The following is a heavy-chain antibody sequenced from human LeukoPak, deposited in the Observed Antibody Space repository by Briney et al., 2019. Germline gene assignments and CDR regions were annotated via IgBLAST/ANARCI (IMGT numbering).Heavy chain of an antibody. CDR3: GKRLTSWELEY. CDR1: GFTLSSYA. D-gene: IGHD1-26*01. J-gene: IGHJ4*02. CDR2: IGGSDGST. V-gene: IGHV3-23*01. Sequence: GGSLRLSCAASGFTLSSYAMSWVRQAPEKGLEWVSTIGGSDGSTDYADSVKGRFTISRDYSKNTLYLQMNSLRAEDTAVYYCGKRLTSWELEYWGQGTLVTVSS.